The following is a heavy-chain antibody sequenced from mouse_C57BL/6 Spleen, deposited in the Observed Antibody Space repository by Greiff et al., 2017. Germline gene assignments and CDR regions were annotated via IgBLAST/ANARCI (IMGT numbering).Heavy chain of an antibody. V-gene: IGHV1-81*01. CDR1: GYTFTSYG. Sequence: QVQLQQSGAELARPGASVKLSCKASGYTFTSYGISWVKQRTGQGLEWIGEIYPRSGNTYYNEKFKGKATLTADKSSSTAYMELRSLTSEDSAVYFCARVRYYYGSSYWYFDVWGTGTTVTVSS. D-gene: IGHD1-1*01. CDR3: ARVRYYYGSSYWYFDV. J-gene: IGHJ1*03. CDR2: IYPRSGNT.